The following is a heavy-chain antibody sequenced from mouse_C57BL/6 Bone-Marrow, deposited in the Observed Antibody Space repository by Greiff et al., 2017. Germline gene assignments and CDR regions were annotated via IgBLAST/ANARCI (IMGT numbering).Heavy chain of an antibody. D-gene: IGHD2-1*01. Sequence: VQLQQPGAELVKPGASVKMSCKASGYTFTSYWITWVKQRPGQGLEWIGDINPGSGSTNYNEKFKSKATLTVDTSSSTAYMQLRRLTSEDSAVYYCARAYGNYDWYYFDYGGQGTTLTVSS. J-gene: IGHJ2*01. CDR1: GYTFTSYW. CDR3: ARAYGNYDWYYFDY. CDR2: INPGSGST. V-gene: IGHV1-55*01.